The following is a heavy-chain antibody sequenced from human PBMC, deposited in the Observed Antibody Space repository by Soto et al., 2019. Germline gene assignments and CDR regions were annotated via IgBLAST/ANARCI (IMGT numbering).Heavy chain of an antibody. V-gene: IGHV1-18*01. D-gene: IGHD3-16*01. CDR1: GYTFTNYG. Sequence: QVQLVQSGAEVKKPGASVKVSCKASGYTFTNYGISWVRXXXXXXXXXXGWISAYNGNTNYAQKLQGRVTMTTDTXTXXXXXELRSXXSXXXXXYYCARDGALGENYYYYGMDVWGQGTTVTVSS. J-gene: IGHJ6*02. CDR2: ISAYNGNT. CDR3: ARDGALGENYYYYGMDV.